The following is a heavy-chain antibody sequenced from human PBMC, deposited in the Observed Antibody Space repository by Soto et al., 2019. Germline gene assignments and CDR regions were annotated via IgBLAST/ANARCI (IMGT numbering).Heavy chain of an antibody. J-gene: IGHJ4*02. CDR1: GFTFSSYG. D-gene: IGHD3-22*01. V-gene: IGHV3-33*01. CDR3: ARESRSYYDSSGYYPENFDY. Sequence: GGSLRLSCAASGFTFSSYGMHWVRQAPGKXLEWVAVIWYDGSNKYYADSVKGRFTISRDNSKNTLYLQMNSLRAEDTAVYYCARESRSYYDSSGYYPENFDYWGQGTLVTVCS. CDR2: IWYDGSNK.